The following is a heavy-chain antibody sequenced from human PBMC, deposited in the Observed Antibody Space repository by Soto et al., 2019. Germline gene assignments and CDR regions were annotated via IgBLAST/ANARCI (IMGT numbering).Heavy chain of an antibody. CDR1: GASINSGDYY. V-gene: IGHV4-30-4*01. D-gene: IGHD6-13*01. CDR3: VRHSGKIESSVGPRSFDY. Sequence: SETLSLTCTVSGASINSGDYYWSWIRQPPGKGLEWIGHIYYSGSTYYNPSLKGRAGISVDSSKSQVSLKLTSVTAADTAMYYYVRHSGKIESSVGPRSFDYWGQGTLVTVSS. CDR2: IYYSGST. J-gene: IGHJ4*02.